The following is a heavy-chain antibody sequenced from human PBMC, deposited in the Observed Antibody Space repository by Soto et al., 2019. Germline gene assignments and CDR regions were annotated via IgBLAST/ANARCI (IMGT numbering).Heavy chain of an antibody. V-gene: IGHV1-69*01. CDR2: LIPVFGTE. CDR3: ARSNTSSLYPPEYFQN. Sequence: QVQLVQSGAEVKKPGSSVKVSCKASGGTFSHYTINWVRQAPGQGLEWMGGLIPVFGTENYAQKFQGRVTITADQSSTTASMELSSLTSEDTAVYYCARSNTSSLYPPEYFQNWGQGALVTVSS. J-gene: IGHJ1*01. D-gene: IGHD3-16*01. CDR1: GGTFSHYT.